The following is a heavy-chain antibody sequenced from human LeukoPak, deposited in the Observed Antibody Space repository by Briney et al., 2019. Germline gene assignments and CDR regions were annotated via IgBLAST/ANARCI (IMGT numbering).Heavy chain of an antibody. CDR3: AGPRGDHFSVFEY. V-gene: IGHV3-9*01. J-gene: IGHJ4*02. CDR2: ISWNSDII. D-gene: IGHD2-21*02. Sequence: HPGGSLRLSCAASGFTFDDYAMHWVRQAPGKGLEWVSGISWNSDIIYYADSVKGRFTISRDNAKNSLYLQMNSLRVEDTAVYYCAGPRGDHFSVFEYWGQGIMVTVSS. CDR1: GFTFDDYA.